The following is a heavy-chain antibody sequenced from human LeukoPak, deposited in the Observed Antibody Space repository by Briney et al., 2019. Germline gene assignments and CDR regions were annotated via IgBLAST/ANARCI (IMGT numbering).Heavy chain of an antibody. D-gene: IGHD2-15*01. V-gene: IGHV3-30*02. CDR2: IRYDGSNK. CDR3: AKLRSRYCSGGSCYGNDY. CDR1: GFTFSSYG. J-gene: IGHJ4*02. Sequence: GGSLRLSCAASGFTFSSYGMHWVRQAPGKGLEWAAFIRYDGSNKYYADSVKGRFTISRDNSKNTLYLQMNSLRAEDTAVYYCAKLRSRYCSGGSCYGNDYWGQGTLVTVSS.